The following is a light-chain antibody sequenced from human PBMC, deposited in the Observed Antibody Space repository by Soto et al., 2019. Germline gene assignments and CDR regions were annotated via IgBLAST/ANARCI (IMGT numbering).Light chain of an antibody. CDR3: QQYGRSPET. CDR2: GAS. J-gene: IGKJ1*01. CDR1: QSVSSRY. V-gene: IGKV3D-20*01. Sequence: EIVLTQSPATRSLSPVERVTPSFVASQSVSSRYLAWYQQKPGLAPRLLIYGASTRATGIPARFSGSGSGTEFTLTINSLQSEDFAVYYCQQYGRSPETFGQGTKVDI.